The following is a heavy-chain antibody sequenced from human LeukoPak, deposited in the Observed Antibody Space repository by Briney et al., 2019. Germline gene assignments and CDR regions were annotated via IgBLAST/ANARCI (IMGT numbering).Heavy chain of an antibody. Sequence: TGGSLRLSCAASGFTFSSYAMHWVRQAPGKGLEWVAVISYDGSNKYYADSVKGRFTISRDNSKNTLYLQMNSLRAEDTAVYYCARAFYSSGWYAERSFDYWGQGTLVTVSS. CDR2: ISYDGSNK. J-gene: IGHJ4*02. CDR1: GFTFSSYA. D-gene: IGHD6-19*01. V-gene: IGHV3-30-3*01. CDR3: ARAFYSSGWYAERSFDY.